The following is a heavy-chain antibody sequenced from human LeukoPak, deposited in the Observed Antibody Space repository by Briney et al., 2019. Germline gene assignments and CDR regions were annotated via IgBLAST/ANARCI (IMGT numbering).Heavy chain of an antibody. D-gene: IGHD3-22*01. Sequence: ASVKVSCKASGYTFTGYYMHWVRQAPGQGLEWMGWINPNSGGTNYAQKFQGRVTMTRDTSISTAYMELSRLRSDDTAVYYCARAWPYYYDSSGYYPDHWGQGTLVTVSS. CDR2: INPNSGGT. J-gene: IGHJ5*02. CDR1: GYTFTGYY. V-gene: IGHV1-2*02. CDR3: ARAWPYYYDSSGYYPDH.